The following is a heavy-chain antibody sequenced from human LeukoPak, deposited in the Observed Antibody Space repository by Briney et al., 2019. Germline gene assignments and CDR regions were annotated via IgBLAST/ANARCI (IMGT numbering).Heavy chain of an antibody. CDR1: GYTFISYG. V-gene: IGHV1-18*01. CDR3: AVDYYDSSDPSGRDY. D-gene: IGHD3-22*01. Sequence: ASVKVSCKASGYTFISYGISWVRQAPGQGLEWMGWISAYNGNTNYAQKLQGRVTMTTDTSTSTAYMELRSLRSDDTAVYYCAVDYYDSSDPSGRDYWGQGTLVTVSS. CDR2: ISAYNGNT. J-gene: IGHJ4*02.